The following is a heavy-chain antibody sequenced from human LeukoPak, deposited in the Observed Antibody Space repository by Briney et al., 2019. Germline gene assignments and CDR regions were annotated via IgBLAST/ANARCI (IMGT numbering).Heavy chain of an antibody. CDR3: ARAMHRVRGVNYYYMDV. D-gene: IGHD3-10*01. CDR2: INHSGST. J-gene: IGHJ6*03. CDR1: GGSFSGYY. V-gene: IGHV4-34*01. Sequence: TSETLSLTCAVYGGSFSGYYWSWIRQPPGKGLEWIGEINHSGSTNYNPSLKSRVTISVDTSKNQFSLKLSSVTAADTAVYYCARAMHRVRGVNYYYMDVWGKGTTVTVSS.